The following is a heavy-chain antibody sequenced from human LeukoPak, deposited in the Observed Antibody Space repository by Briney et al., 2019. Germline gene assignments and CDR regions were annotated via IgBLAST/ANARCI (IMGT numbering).Heavy chain of an antibody. V-gene: IGHV1-69*06. CDR1: GYTFTSYA. CDR2: IIAIFGTA. D-gene: IGHD3-22*01. Sequence: GASVKVSCKASGYTFTSYAMNWVRRAPGQGLEWMGGIIAIFGTAKYAQKFQGRVTITADKSTSTAYMELSSLRSEDTAVYYCARSVPDSGLFGYWGQGTLVTVSS. CDR3: ARSVPDSGLFGY. J-gene: IGHJ4*02.